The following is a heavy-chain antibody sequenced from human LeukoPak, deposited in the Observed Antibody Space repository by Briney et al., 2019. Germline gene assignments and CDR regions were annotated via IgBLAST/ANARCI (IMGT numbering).Heavy chain of an antibody. D-gene: IGHD3-22*01. Sequence: PGGSLRLSCAASGFTFNDYGMSWVRQAPGKGLEWVSGINWNSGSTGYADSVKGRFTISRDNAKNSLYLQMNSLRAEDTALYYCARESPKGNYYDSSGRRDYWGQGTLVSAS. J-gene: IGHJ4*02. CDR1: GFTFNDYG. CDR3: ARESPKGNYYDSSGRRDY. CDR2: INWNSGST. V-gene: IGHV3-20*04.